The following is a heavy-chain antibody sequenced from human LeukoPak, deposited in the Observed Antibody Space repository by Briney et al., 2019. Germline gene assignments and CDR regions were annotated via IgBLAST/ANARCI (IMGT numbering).Heavy chain of an antibody. Sequence: GASVKVSCKASGYSFTTYGMNWVPQAPGQGLEWMGWFNTYTGNPTYAQGFTGRFVFSMDTSASTAYLQISSLKAEDMAMYYCASCITMIVVVIKALDYWGQGTLVTVSS. CDR3: ASCITMIVVVIKALDY. V-gene: IGHV7-81*01. CDR1: GYSFTTYG. D-gene: IGHD3-22*01. J-gene: IGHJ4*02. CDR2: FNTYTGNP.